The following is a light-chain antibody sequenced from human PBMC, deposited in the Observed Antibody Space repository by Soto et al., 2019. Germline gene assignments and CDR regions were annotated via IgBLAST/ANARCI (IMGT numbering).Light chain of an antibody. CDR1: SSNIGNNY. V-gene: IGLV1-51*01. J-gene: IGLJ2*01. CDR3: GTWDSSLSAGVV. CDR2: DNN. Sequence: QSVLTQPPSVSAAPGQKVTLSCSGSSSNIGNNYVSWYQQLPGTAPKLLIYDNNKRPSGIPDRFSGSKSGTSATLGITGLQTGDEADYYCGTWDSSLSAGVVFGGGTKVTVL.